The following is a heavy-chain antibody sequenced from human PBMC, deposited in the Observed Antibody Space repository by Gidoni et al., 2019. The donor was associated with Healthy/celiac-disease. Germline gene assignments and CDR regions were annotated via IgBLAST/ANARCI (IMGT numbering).Heavy chain of an antibody. Sequence: QVQLVESGGGVVQPGRSLRLSCAASGFTFSSYGMHWVRQAPGKGLEWVAVISYDGSNKYYADSVKGRFTISRDNSKNTLYLQMNSLRAEDTAVYYCAKGGQWGSYYYYMDVWGKGTTVTVSS. CDR1: GFTFSSYG. CDR3: AKGGQWGSYYYYMDV. V-gene: IGHV3-30*18. CDR2: ISYDGSNK. J-gene: IGHJ6*03. D-gene: IGHD1-26*01.